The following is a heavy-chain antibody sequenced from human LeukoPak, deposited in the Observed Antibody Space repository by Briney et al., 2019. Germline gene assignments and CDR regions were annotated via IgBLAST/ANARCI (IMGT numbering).Heavy chain of an antibody. CDR3: ARDRIAAGDYFDY. CDR2: ISSSGSTI. D-gene: IGHD6-13*01. V-gene: IGHV3-11*01. CDR1: GFTFSDCY. Sequence: GGSLRLSCAASGFTFSDCYMSWIRQAPGKGLEWVSYISSSGSTIYYADSVKGRFTISRDNAKNSLYLQMNSLRAEDTAVYYCARDRIAAGDYFDYWGQGTLVTVSS. J-gene: IGHJ4*02.